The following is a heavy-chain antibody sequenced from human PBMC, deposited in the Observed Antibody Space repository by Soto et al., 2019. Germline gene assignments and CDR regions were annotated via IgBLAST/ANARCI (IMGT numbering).Heavy chain of an antibody. Sequence: GGSLRLSCAASGFTVSSNYMSWVRQAPGKGLEWVSVIYSGGSTYYADSVKGRFTISRHNSKNTLYLQMNSLRAADTGVYYCAGRAPPCYGGYEGAFDIWGQGTMVTVSS. CDR1: GFTVSSNY. V-gene: IGHV3-53*04. D-gene: IGHD4-17*01. J-gene: IGHJ3*02. CDR2: IYSGGST. CDR3: AGRAPPCYGGYEGAFDI.